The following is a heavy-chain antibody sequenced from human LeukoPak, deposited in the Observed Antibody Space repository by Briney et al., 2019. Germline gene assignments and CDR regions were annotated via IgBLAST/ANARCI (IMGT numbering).Heavy chain of an antibody. Sequence: KPGGSLRLSCAASGFTFSSYSMNWVRQAPGKGLEWVSSISSSSSYIYYADSVKGRFTISRDNAKNSLYLQMNSLRAEDTAVYYCARDEDGVVATILADAFDIWGQGTMVTVSS. J-gene: IGHJ3*02. CDR3: ARDEDGVVATILADAFDI. V-gene: IGHV3-21*01. D-gene: IGHD5-12*01. CDR2: ISSSSSYI. CDR1: GFTFSSYS.